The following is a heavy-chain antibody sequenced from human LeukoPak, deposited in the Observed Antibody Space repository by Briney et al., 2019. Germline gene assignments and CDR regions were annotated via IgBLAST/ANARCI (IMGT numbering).Heavy chain of an antibody. Sequence: NPSETLSLTCTVSGYSISSGYYWGWIRQPPGKGLEWIGSIYHSGSTYYNPSLKSRVTISVDTSKNQFSLKLSSVTAADTAVYYCARAPVGANNADAFDIWGQGTMVTVSS. CDR2: IYHSGST. V-gene: IGHV4-38-2*02. CDR1: GYSISSGYY. J-gene: IGHJ3*02. D-gene: IGHD1-26*01. CDR3: ARAPVGANNADAFDI.